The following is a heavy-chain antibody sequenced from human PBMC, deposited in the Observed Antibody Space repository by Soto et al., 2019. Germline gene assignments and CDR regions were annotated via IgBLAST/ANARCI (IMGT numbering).Heavy chain of an antibody. J-gene: IGHJ4*02. Sequence: QVQLQESGPGLVKPSETLSLTCTVSGGSISSYYWSWIRQPPGKGLEWIGFIYYRGNTNYNPSLKSRVTISVDTSKNQSSLKLSSVTPADTAVYYCARQPGYYDILTGYSTYYFDYWGQGTLVTVSS. D-gene: IGHD3-9*01. CDR2: IYYRGNT. CDR1: GGSISSYY. CDR3: ARQPGYYDILTGYSTYYFDY. V-gene: IGHV4-59*08.